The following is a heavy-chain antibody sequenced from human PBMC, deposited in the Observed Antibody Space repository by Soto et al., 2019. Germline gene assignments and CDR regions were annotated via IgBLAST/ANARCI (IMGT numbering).Heavy chain of an antibody. Sequence: ASVKVSCKASGYIFTSFAMHWVRQAPGQRLEWMGWINAAKGNTKYSQKFQDRVTFTGDTSASTAYMELSSLTSEDTAVYYCARGYFPLKYDHDSSDYYPYWGQGTLVTVSS. CDR1: GYIFTSFA. CDR2: INAAKGNT. D-gene: IGHD3-22*01. CDR3: ARGYFPLKYDHDSSDYYPY. J-gene: IGHJ4*02. V-gene: IGHV1-3*01.